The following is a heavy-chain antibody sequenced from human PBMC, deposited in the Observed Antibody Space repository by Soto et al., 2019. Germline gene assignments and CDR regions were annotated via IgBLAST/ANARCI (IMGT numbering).Heavy chain of an antibody. CDR1: GYSISSGYY. J-gene: IGHJ4*02. CDR2: IYHSGST. V-gene: IGHV4-38-2*01. CDR3: ARGVRYDILTGSDLPTNYSDY. Sequence: SETLSLTCAVSGYSISSGYYWGWIRQPPGKGLEWIGSIYHSGSTYYNPSLKSRVTISVDTSKNQFSLKLSSVTAADTAVYYCARGVRYDILTGSDLPTNYSDYWGQGTLVTVSS. D-gene: IGHD3-9*01.